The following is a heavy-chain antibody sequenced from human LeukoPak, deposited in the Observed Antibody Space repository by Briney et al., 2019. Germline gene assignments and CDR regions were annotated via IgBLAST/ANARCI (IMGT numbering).Heavy chain of an antibody. CDR2: INHSGST. V-gene: IGHV4-34*01. Sequence: SETLSLTCAVYGGSFRGYYWSWIRQPPGKGLEWIGEINHSGSTNYNPSLKSRVTISVDTSKNQFSLKLSSVTAADTAVYYCARSTELYSRCFDYWGQGTLVTVSS. CDR3: ARSTELYSRCFDY. CDR1: GGSFRGYY. D-gene: IGHD6-13*01. J-gene: IGHJ4*02.